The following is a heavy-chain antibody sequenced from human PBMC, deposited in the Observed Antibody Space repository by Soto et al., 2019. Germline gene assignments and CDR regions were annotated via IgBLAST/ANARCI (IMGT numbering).Heavy chain of an antibody. Sequence: SVKVSCKASGGTFSSYAISWVRQAPGQGLEWMGGIIPIFGTANYAQKFQGRVTITADESTSTAYMELSSLRSEDTAVYYCARDPHYYDSSGYDRWGQGTLVTVSS. D-gene: IGHD3-22*01. V-gene: IGHV1-69*13. J-gene: IGHJ5*02. CDR2: IIPIFGTA. CDR3: ARDPHYYDSSGYDR. CDR1: GGTFSSYA.